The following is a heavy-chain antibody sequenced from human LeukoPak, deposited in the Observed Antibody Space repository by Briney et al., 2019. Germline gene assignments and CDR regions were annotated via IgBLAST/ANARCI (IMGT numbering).Heavy chain of an antibody. D-gene: IGHD3-10*01. CDR2: ISAYNGNT. CDR3: ARDPGVMVRGGDYYYYYGMDV. CDR1: GYTFTSYG. J-gene: IGHJ6*02. V-gene: IGHV1-18*01. Sequence: ASVKVSCKASGYTFTSYGISWVRQAPGQGLEWMGWISAYNGNTNYAQKLQGRVTMTTDTSTSTAYMGLRSLRSDDTAVYYCARDPGVMVRGGDYYYYYGMDVWGQGTTVTVSS.